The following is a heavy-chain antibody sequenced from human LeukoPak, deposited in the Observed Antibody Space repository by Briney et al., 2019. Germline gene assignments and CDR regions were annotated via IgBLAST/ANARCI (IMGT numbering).Heavy chain of an antibody. CDR1: GGSFTDYY. J-gene: IGHJ4*02. D-gene: IGHD5-12*01. Sequence: PSETLSLTCAVYGGSFTDYYWSWIRRPPGKGLEWIGEINHSGYTNYNPSLKSRVSVSVGTSKNQFSLKLSSVTAADTAVYYCARGQYTGYPTHWGQGTLVTVSS. CDR2: INHSGYT. V-gene: IGHV4-34*01. CDR3: ARGQYTGYPTH.